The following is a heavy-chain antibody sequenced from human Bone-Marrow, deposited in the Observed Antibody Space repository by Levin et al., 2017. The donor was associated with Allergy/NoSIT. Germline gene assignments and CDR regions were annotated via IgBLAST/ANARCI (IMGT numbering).Heavy chain of an antibody. D-gene: IGHD3-3*01. CDR2: IRSKAAAGTT. J-gene: IGHJ4*02. CDR1: GFTFSSAW. V-gene: IGHV3-15*01. Sequence: PGGSLRLSCAPSGFTFSSAWMSWVRQAPGKGLQWLGRIRSKAAAGTTDYAAPVKGRFTISRDDSKDTLYLQMNSLTTEDTAIYYCTTGKGYDDVCTGLGCWGEGSRVAVSS. CDR3: TTGKGYDDVCTGLGC.